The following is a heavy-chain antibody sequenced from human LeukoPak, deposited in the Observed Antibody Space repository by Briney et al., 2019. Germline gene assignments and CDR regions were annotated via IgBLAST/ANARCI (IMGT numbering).Heavy chain of an antibody. Sequence: SETLSLTCAVYGWSFSGYYWSWIRQPPGKGLEWIGEINHSGSTNYNPSLKSRVTISVDTSKNQFSLKLSSVTAADTAVYYCARGFLEYCSSTSCYLVDYWGQGTLVTVSS. V-gene: IGHV4-34*01. CDR2: INHSGST. CDR1: GWSFSGYY. CDR3: ARGFLEYCSSTSCYLVDY. J-gene: IGHJ4*02. D-gene: IGHD2-2*01.